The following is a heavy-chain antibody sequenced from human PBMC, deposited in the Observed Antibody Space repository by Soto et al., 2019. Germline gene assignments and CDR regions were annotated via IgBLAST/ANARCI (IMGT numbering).Heavy chain of an antibody. CDR1: GYTFTGYY. V-gene: IGHV1-2*04. Sequence: ASVKVSCKACGYTFTGYYMHWVRQAPGQGLEWMGWINPNSGGTNYAQEFQGWVTMTRDTSISTAYMELSRLRSDDTAVYYCAIPYYYYGMDVRGQGTTVTVSS. J-gene: IGHJ6*02. CDR3: AIPYYYYGMDV. CDR2: INPNSGGT.